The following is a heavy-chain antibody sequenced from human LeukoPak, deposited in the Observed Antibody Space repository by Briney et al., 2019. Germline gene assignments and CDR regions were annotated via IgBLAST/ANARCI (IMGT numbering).Heavy chain of an antibody. V-gene: IGHV3-21*01. CDR3: ARAFLWNCGGDCYPPGY. J-gene: IGHJ4*02. CDR2: ISSSSSYI. CDR1: DFNFITYA. Sequence: PGGSLRLSCAASDFNFITYAMSWVRQAPGKGLEWVSSISSSSSYIYYADSVKGRFTISRDNAKNSLYVQMNSLRAEDTAVYYCARAFLWNCGGDCYPPGYWGQGTLVTVSS. D-gene: IGHD2-21*02.